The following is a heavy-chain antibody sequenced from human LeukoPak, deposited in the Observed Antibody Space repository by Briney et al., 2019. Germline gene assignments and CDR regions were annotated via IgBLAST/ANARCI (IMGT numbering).Heavy chain of an antibody. J-gene: IGHJ4*02. CDR1: GFIFTDYW. Sequence: PGGSLRLSCVASGFIFTDYWMHWVRQGPGKELVWVARISGDGRGTTYADSVKGRFTISRDNSKNTLYLEMDSLRAEDTALYSCVKADVDTTPFDYWGQGNLVTVSS. D-gene: IGHD1-1*01. CDR3: VKADVDTTPFDY. CDR2: ISGDGRGT. V-gene: IGHV3-74*01.